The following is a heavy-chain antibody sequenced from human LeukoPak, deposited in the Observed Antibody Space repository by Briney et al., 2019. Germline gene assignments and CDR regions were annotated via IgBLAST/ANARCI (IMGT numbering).Heavy chain of an antibody. CDR3: ARDASSSWFSWFDP. CDR2: IYTSGST. D-gene: IGHD6-13*01. Sequence: PSETLSLTCTVSGGSISSYYWSWIRQPAGKGLEWIGRIYTSGSTNYNPSLKSRVTMPVDTSKNQFSLKLSSVTAADTAVNYCARDASSSWFSWFDPWGQGTLVTVSS. V-gene: IGHV4-4*07. CDR1: GGSISSYY. J-gene: IGHJ5*02.